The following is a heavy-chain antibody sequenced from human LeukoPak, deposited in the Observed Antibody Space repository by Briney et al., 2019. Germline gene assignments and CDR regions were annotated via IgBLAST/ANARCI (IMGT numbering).Heavy chain of an antibody. D-gene: IGHD5-24*01. CDR1: GGSISSYY. V-gene: IGHV4-59*01. Sequence: SETLSLTCTVSGGSISSYYWSWIRQPPGKGLEWIGYIYYSGSTNYNPSLKSRVTISVDTSKNQFSLKLSSVTAADTAVYYCARELVEMATISYFDYWGQGTLVTVSS. CDR2: IYYSGST. J-gene: IGHJ4*02. CDR3: ARELVEMATISYFDY.